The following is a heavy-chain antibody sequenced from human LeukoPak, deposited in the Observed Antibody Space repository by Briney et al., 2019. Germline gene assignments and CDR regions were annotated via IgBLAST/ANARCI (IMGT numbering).Heavy chain of an antibody. D-gene: IGHD4/OR15-4a*01. J-gene: IGHJ4*02. V-gene: IGHV3-23*01. CDR3: ARRAGAYSHPYDY. Sequence: GSLRLSCAASGFTFSIYAMTWVRQAPGKGLEWVSTISGSGGSTYYADSVKGRFTISRDNSKNTLYLQMNSLRAEDTAVYYCARRAGAYSHPYDYWGQGTLVTVSS. CDR1: GFTFSIYA. CDR2: ISGSGGST.